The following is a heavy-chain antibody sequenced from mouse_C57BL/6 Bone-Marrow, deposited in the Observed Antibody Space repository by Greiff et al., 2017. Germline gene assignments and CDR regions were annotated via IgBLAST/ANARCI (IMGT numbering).Heavy chain of an antibody. Sequence: VQLKESVAELVRPGASVKLSCTASGFNIKNTYMHWVKQRPEQGLEWIGRIDPANGNTKYAPKFQGKATITADTSSNTAYLHLSSLTSEDTAIYYCASPYCYGSSPFAYWGQGTLVTVSA. CDR1: GFNIKNTY. CDR2: IDPANGNT. J-gene: IGHJ3*01. CDR3: ASPYCYGSSPFAY. V-gene: IGHV14-3*01. D-gene: IGHD1-1*01.